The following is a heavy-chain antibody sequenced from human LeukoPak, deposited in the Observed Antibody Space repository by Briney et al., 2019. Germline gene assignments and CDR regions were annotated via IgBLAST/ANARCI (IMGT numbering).Heavy chain of an antibody. Sequence: ASVKVSCKASGYTFTSYDINLVRQASGQGIEWMGWMKPNSGNTGYAQKFQGRVTMTRNTSISTAYMELSSLRSEDTAVYYCARRLELPYYYYGMDVWGQGTTVTVSS. V-gene: IGHV1-8*01. CDR2: MKPNSGNT. J-gene: IGHJ6*02. CDR1: GYTFTSYD. CDR3: ARRLELPYYYYGMDV. D-gene: IGHD3-10*01.